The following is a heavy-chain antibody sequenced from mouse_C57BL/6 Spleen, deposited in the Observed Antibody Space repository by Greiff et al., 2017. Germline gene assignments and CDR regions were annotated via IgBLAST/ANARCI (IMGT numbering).Heavy chain of an antibody. V-gene: IGHV3-6*01. Sequence: DVQLVESGPGLVKPSQSLSLTCSVTGYSITSGYYWNWIRQFPGNKLEWMGYISYDGSNNYNPSLKNRISITRDTSKNQFFLKLNSVTTEDTATYYCASKGLLRPYWGQGTLVTVSA. J-gene: IGHJ3*01. CDR2: ISYDGSN. D-gene: IGHD2-3*01. CDR1: GYSITSGYY. CDR3: ASKGLLRPY.